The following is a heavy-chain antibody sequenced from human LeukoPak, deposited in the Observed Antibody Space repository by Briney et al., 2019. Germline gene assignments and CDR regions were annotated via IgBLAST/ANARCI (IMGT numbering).Heavy chain of an antibody. CDR2: IYSGGST. CDR3: ARDSSSWDAFDI. J-gene: IGHJ3*02. D-gene: IGHD6-13*01. V-gene: IGHV3-66*01. Sequence: PGGSLRLSCAASGFTVSSNYMSWVRQAPGKGLEWVSVIYSGGSTYYADSVKGRFTISRDNSKNTLYLQMNSLRAENTAVYYCARDSSSWDAFDIWGQGTMVTVSS. CDR1: GFTVSSNY.